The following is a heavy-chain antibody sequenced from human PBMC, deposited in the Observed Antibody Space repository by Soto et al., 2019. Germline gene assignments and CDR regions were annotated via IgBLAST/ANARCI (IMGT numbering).Heavy chain of an antibody. J-gene: IGHJ3*02. CDR1: GYTFTGYY. CDR3: AALSGSPMVRGVIIGKYDAFDI. Sequence: ASVKVSCKASGYTFTGYYMHWVRQAPGQGLEWMGWINPNSGGTNYAQKFQGWVTMTRDTSISTAYMELSSLRSEDTAVYYCAALSGSPMVRGVIIGKYDAFDIWGQGTMVTVSS. D-gene: IGHD3-10*01. V-gene: IGHV1-2*04. CDR2: INPNSGGT.